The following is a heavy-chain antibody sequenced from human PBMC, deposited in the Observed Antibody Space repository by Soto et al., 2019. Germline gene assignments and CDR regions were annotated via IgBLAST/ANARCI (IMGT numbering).Heavy chain of an antibody. J-gene: IGHJ1*01. CDR1: GDSMNNYY. D-gene: IGHD2-15*01. CDR2: VYSSGTT. CDR3: ARLFGGAFQH. Sequence: LSLTCTVSGDSMNNYYWSWIRQPPGKELEWIGYVYSSGTTNYNPSFKSRVTISVDPSKSQFSLSLSSVTDADTAVYYCARLFGGAFQHWSQGTLVTVSS. V-gene: IGHV4-59*12.